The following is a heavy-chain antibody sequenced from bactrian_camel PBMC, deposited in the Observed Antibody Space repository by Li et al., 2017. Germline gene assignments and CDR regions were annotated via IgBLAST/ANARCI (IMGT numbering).Heavy chain of an antibody. CDR1: GYTGSRSC. CDR2: IDSSGRT. J-gene: IGHJ6*01. V-gene: IGHV3S1*01. CDR3: AADERRWGCGSTIDSSYGS. D-gene: IGHD5*01. Sequence: HVQLVESGGGSVQAGGSLRLSCAASGYTGSRSCMGWFRQAPGQGREGVATIDSSGRTTFVESVKDRFTISTDDGRNILYLQMNSLKLEDSAMYYCAADERRWGCGSTIDSSYGSWGQGTQVTV.